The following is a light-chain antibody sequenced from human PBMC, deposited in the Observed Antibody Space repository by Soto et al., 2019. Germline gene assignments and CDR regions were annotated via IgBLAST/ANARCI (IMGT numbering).Light chain of an antibody. CDR2: DAS. V-gene: IGKV3-11*01. Sequence: EIVLTQSPATLSLSPGERATLSCRASQSVSSYFAWYQQKPGQAPRLLIYDASTRATGTPARFSGSGSGTDFTLTISSLEPGDFAVYYCQQRYNWALTFGGGTKVEIK. CDR3: QQRYNWALT. CDR1: QSVSSY. J-gene: IGKJ4*01.